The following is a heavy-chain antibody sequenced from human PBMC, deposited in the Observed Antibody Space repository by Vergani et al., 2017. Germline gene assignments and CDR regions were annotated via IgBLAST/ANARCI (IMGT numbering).Heavy chain of an antibody. CDR2: IYTSGST. J-gene: IGHJ4*02. CDR3: ARDTYYDYVWGSYPMGNYDY. V-gene: IGHV4-4*07. CDR1: GGSISSYY. D-gene: IGHD3-16*02. Sequence: QVQLQESGPGLVKPSETLSLTCTVSGGSISSYYWSWIRQPAGKGLEWIGRIYTSGSTNYNPSLKSRVTMSVDTSKNQFSLKLSSVTAADTAVYYCARDTYYDYVWGSYPMGNYDYWGQGTLVTVSS.